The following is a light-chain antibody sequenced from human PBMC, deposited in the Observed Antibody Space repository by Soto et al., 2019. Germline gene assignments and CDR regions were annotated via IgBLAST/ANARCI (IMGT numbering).Light chain of an antibody. CDR1: SSDVGGYNY. CDR3: SSYTSSSPYV. Sequence: VLTQPASVSGSPGQSITISCTGTSSDVGGYNYVSWYQQHPGKAPKLMIYDVSNRPSGVSNRFSGSKSGNTASLTISGLQAEDEADYYCSSYTSSSPYVFGAGTKVTVL. V-gene: IGLV2-14*01. J-gene: IGLJ1*01. CDR2: DVS.